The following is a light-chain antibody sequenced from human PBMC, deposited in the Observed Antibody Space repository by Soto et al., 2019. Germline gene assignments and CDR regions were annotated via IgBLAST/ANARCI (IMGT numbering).Light chain of an antibody. Sequence: EIVMTQSPATLSVSPGEGATLSCKASQNVYNNLAWYQQRPGRPPRLLIYDASTRATGISARFSGSGYGTEFTLTISSLQSEDFAVYFCQQCRNWTLTFGGGTKVDIK. V-gene: IGKV3-15*01. CDR1: QNVYNN. CDR2: DAS. J-gene: IGKJ4*01. CDR3: QQCRNWTLT.